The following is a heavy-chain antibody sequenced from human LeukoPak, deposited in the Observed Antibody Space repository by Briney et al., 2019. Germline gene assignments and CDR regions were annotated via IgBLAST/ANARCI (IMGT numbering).Heavy chain of an antibody. CDR3: ARPYDSSGHHYYYGMDV. CDR2: IWYDGSNK. V-gene: IGHV3-33*01. Sequence: SGRSLRLSCAASGFTFSSYGMHWVRQAPGKGLEWVAVIWYDGSNKYYADSVKGRFTISRDNSKNTLYLQMNSLRAEDTAVYYCARPYDSSGHHYYYGMDVWGQGTTVTVSS. CDR1: GFTFSSYG. J-gene: IGHJ6*02. D-gene: IGHD3-22*01.